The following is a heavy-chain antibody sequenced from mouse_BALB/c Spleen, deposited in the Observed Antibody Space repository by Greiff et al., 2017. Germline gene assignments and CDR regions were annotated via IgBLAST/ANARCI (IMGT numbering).Heavy chain of an antibody. CDR3: ASVITTAKGAMDY. D-gene: IGHD1-2*01. Sequence: ESGAELVRPGTSVKVSCKASGYAFTNYLIEWVKQRPGQGLEWIGVINPGSGGTNYNEKFKGKATLTADKSSSTAYMQLSSLTSDDSAVYFCASVITTAKGAMDYWGQGTSVTVSS. V-gene: IGHV1-54*01. CDR2: INPGSGGT. J-gene: IGHJ4*01. CDR1: GYAFTNYL.